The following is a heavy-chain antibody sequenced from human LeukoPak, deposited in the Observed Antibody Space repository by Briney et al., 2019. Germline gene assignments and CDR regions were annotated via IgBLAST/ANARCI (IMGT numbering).Heavy chain of an antibody. V-gene: IGHV3-21*04. CDR2: ISGSSSYI. J-gene: IGHJ6*03. D-gene: IGHD6-13*01. Sequence: GGSLRLSCAASGFTFSSYSMNWVRQAPEKGLEWVSSISGSSSYIYYADSVKGRFTISRDNAKNSLYLQMNSLRAEDTALYYCAKDIGSSWYGGYYYYMDVWGKGTTVTISS. CDR3: AKDIGSSWYGGYYYYMDV. CDR1: GFTFSSYS.